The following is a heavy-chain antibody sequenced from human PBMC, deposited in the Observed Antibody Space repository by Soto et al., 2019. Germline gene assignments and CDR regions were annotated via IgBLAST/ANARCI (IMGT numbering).Heavy chain of an antibody. Sequence: SETLSLTCAVYGGSFSGYYWSWIRQPPGKGLEWIGEINHSGSTNYNPSLKSRVTISVDTSKNQFSLKLSSVTAADTAVYYCARDSGWPRYYYYGMDVWGQGTTVTVSS. CDR1: GGSFSGYY. CDR2: INHSGST. J-gene: IGHJ6*02. CDR3: ARDSGWPRYYYYGMDV. V-gene: IGHV4-34*01. D-gene: IGHD6-19*01.